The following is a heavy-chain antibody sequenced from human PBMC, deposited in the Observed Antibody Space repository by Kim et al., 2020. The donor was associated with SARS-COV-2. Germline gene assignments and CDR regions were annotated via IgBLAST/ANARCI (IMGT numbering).Heavy chain of an antibody. Sequence: SETLSLTCTVSGGSISSGGYYWSWIRQHPGKGLEWIGYIYYSGSTYYNPSLKSRVTISVDTSKNQFSLKLSSVTAADTAVYYCAGASTIFGVVIDAFDIWGQGTMVTDSS. CDR2: IYYSGST. V-gene: IGHV4-31*03. J-gene: IGHJ3*02. D-gene: IGHD3-3*01. CDR3: AGASTIFGVVIDAFDI. CDR1: GGSISSGGYY.